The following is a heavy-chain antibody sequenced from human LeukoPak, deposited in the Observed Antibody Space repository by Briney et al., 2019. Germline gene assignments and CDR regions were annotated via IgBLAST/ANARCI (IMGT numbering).Heavy chain of an antibody. V-gene: IGHV4-4*07. J-gene: IGHJ6*03. Sequence: SETLSLTCTVSGGSISSYYWSWIRQPAGKGLEWIGRIYTSGSTNYNPSLKSRVTISVDKSKNQFSLKLSSVTAADTAVYYCARCPYSSGMGMDVWGKGTTVTVSS. CDR3: ARCPYSSGMGMDV. D-gene: IGHD6-19*01. CDR2: IYTSGST. CDR1: GGSISSYY.